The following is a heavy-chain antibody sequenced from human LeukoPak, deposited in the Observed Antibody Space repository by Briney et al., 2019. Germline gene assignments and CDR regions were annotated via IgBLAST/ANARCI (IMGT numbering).Heavy chain of an antibody. CDR1: GGSISSSSYY. D-gene: IGHD2-21*02. J-gene: IGHJ4*02. Sequence: SETLSLTCTVSGGSISSSSYYWGWIRQPPGKGLEWIGSIYYSGSTYYNPSLKSRVTISVDTSKNQFSLKLSSVTAADTAVYYCARDKYCGGDCEGVAGRYWGQGTLVTVSS. CDR2: IYYSGST. V-gene: IGHV4-39*07. CDR3: ARDKYCGGDCEGVAGRY.